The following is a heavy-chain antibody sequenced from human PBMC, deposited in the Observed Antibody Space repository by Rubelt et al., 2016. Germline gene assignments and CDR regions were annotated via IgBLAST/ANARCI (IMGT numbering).Heavy chain of an antibody. Sequence: QVHLQESGPGLVKPSGTLSLTCLISGASIHNHQWWTWVRQPPGKGLEWIGHIYHSGGTHYNPSLRSRVPISVDTSKNQSYLKGGAVTAADAAVYHGARAGGSFASGPDYYGMDVWGRGTTVIVSS. J-gene: IGHJ6*02. V-gene: IGHV4-4*02. CDR1: GASIHNHQW. CDR3: ARAGGSFASGPDYYGMDV. D-gene: IGHD3-16*01. CDR2: IYHSGGT.